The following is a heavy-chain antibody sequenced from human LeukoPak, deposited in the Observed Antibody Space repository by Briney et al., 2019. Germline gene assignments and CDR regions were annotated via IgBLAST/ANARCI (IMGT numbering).Heavy chain of an antibody. CDR1: GFTFSNYG. CDR3: ARAAASDGTYHYYLDY. Sequence: GGPLRLSCAASGFTFSNYGMRWVRQAPGKGLEWVALIWYDGTNKYYTDSVRGRFTISRDNSKNTLYLQMNSLRAEDTAVYYCARAAASDGTYHYYLDYWGQGTLVTVSS. D-gene: IGHD1-26*01. CDR2: IWYDGTNK. J-gene: IGHJ4*02. V-gene: IGHV3-30*02.